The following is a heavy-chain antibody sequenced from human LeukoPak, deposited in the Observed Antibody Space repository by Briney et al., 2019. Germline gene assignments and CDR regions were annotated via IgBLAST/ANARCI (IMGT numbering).Heavy chain of an antibody. J-gene: IGHJ4*02. D-gene: IGHD6-13*01. CDR2: ISSSSSSI. Sequence: GGSLRLSCAASGFTFSSYSMNWVRRAPGKGLEWVSYISSSSSSIYYADSVKGRFTISRDNAKNSLYLQMNSLRDEDTAVYYCARGAAGKARGFGYWGQGTLVTVSS. V-gene: IGHV3-48*02. CDR3: ARGAAGKARGFGY. CDR1: GFTFSSYS.